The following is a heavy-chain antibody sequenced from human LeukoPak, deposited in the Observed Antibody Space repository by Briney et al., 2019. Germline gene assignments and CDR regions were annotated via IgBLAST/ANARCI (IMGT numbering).Heavy chain of an antibody. V-gene: IGHV3-23*01. J-gene: IGHJ4*02. Sequence: QPGGSLRLSCAASGFTFSSYAMTWVRQAPGKGLEWVSVISGSDGSTYYADSVKGRFTISRDNSKNTLYLQMNSLRAEDTAVYYCAKDLYGDYMIDYWGQGTLVTVSS. CDR2: ISGSDGST. D-gene: IGHD4-17*01. CDR1: GFTFSSYA. CDR3: AKDLYGDYMIDY.